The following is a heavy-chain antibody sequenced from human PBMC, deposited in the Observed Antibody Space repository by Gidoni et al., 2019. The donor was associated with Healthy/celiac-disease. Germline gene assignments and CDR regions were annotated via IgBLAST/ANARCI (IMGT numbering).Heavy chain of an antibody. V-gene: IGHV3-21*01. CDR2: ISSSSSYI. J-gene: IGHJ4*02. Sequence: EVQLVESGGGLVKPGGSLRLSCAASGFTFSSDSMNWVRQAPGKGLEWVSSISSSSSYIYYADSVKGRFTISRDNAKNSLYLQMNSLRAEDTAVYYCARVHPTRDTMVRGVIDYWGQGTLVTVSS. CDR3: ARVHPTRDTMVRGVIDY. D-gene: IGHD3-10*01. CDR1: GFTFSSDS.